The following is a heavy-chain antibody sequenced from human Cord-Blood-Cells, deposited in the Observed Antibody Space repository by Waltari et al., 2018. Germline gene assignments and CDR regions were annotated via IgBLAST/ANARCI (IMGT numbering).Heavy chain of an antibody. J-gene: IGHJ3*02. Sequence: QVQLHQSGPGLVQPSQTPALTCAISGDSVSSYSAAWTWITQSPSRGLEWLGRTYYRSKWYNDYAVSVKSRITINPDTSKNQFSLQLNSVTPEDTAVYYCARQSIADAFDIWGQGTMVTVSS. CDR1: GDSVSSYSAA. CDR3: ARQSIADAFDI. CDR2: TYYRSKWYN. V-gene: IGHV6-1*01. D-gene: IGHD6-6*01.